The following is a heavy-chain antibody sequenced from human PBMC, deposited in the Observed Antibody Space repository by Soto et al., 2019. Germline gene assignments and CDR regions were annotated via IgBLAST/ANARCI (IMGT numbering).Heavy chain of an antibody. CDR2: IYSGGST. J-gene: IGHJ6*02. CDR1: GFTVSSNY. CDR3: ARDHYWEHGMDV. Sequence: GGSLRLSCAASGFTVSSNYMSWVRQGPGKGLEWVSVIYSGGSTYYADSVKGRFTISRDNSKNTLYLQMNSMRAEDTAVYYCARDHYWEHGMDVWGQGTTVTVSS. D-gene: IGHD1-1*01. V-gene: IGHV3-53*01.